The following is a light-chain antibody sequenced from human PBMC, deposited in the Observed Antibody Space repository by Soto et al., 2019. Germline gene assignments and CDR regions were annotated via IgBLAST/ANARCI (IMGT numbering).Light chain of an antibody. CDR2: AAS. Sequence: DIQMTQSPPSLSASVGDRLTITCRASQGLSTYLNWDRQKPGKAPELLIYAASSLQSGVPCRFSGSGSATDFTLTIGRLQPEDSATYYCQQGFTTPWSFGQGTKVEIK. CDR3: QQGFTTPWS. CDR1: QGLSTY. V-gene: IGKV1-39*01. J-gene: IGKJ1*01.